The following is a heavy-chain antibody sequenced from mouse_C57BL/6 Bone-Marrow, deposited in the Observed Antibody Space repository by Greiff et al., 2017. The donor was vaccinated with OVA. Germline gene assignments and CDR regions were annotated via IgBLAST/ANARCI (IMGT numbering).Heavy chain of an antibody. J-gene: IGHJ4*01. CDR1: GYTFTSYW. V-gene: IGHV1-69*01. CDR3: ARSSYYAMDY. CDR2: IDPSDSYT. Sequence: VQLQQPGAELVMPGASVKLSCKASGYTFTSYWMHWVRQRPGQGLGWIGEIDPSDSYTNYNQKFKGKSTLTVDKSSSTAYMQLSSLTSEDSAVYYCARSSYYAMDYWGQGTSVTVSS.